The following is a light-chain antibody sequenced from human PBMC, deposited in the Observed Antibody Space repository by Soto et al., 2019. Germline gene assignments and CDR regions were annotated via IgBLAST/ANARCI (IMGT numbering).Light chain of an antibody. CDR1: SSDVGGYPL. J-gene: IGLJ1*01. V-gene: IGLV2-23*01. Sequence: QYALTQPASVSGSPGQSITISCTGTSSDVGGYPLVSWYQQHPGKAPKLMIYEGSKRPSGVSNRFSGSKSGYTASLTISGLQAEDEADYYCCSYAGPRYVFGSGTKLTVL. CDR3: CSYAGPRYV. CDR2: EGS.